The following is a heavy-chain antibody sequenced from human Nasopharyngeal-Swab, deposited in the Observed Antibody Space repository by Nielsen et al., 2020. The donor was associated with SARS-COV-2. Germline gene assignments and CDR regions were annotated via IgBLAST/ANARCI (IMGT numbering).Heavy chain of an antibody. CDR3: ARRYSYGECFQH. CDR2: IYYSEST. J-gene: IGHJ1*01. CDR1: GGSISSSSYY. V-gene: IGHV4-39*07. D-gene: IGHD5-18*01. Sequence: GSLSLSCTVSGGSISSSSYYWGWIRKPPGKGLEWIGSIYYSESTYYTPSLKSRVTISVDTSKNQFSLKLNSVTAADTAVYYCARRYSYGECFQHWGQGTLVTVSS.